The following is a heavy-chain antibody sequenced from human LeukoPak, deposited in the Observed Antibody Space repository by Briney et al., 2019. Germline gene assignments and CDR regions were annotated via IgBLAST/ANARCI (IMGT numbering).Heavy chain of an antibody. V-gene: IGHV4-4*02. CDR2: ISHGGST. J-gene: IGHJ4*02. D-gene: IGHD2-8*02. CDR3: TRSPGWWSLDY. Sequence: SETLSLTCAVSGDSISGANWWNWVRQSPGKGLDWIGEISHGGSTKYNPSLKNRAIISKDNSKNQFSLKLNSVTAADTAVYFCTRSPGWWSLDYWGQGALVTVSS. CDR1: GDSISGANW.